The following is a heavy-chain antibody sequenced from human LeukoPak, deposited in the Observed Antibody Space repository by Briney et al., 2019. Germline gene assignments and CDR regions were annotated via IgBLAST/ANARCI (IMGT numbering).Heavy chain of an antibody. CDR1: GGSISSGGYY. V-gene: IGHV4-30-2*01. CDR3: ARVGEEAYFDY. Sequence: LSETLSLTCTVSGGSISSGGYYWSWIRQPPGKGLEWIGYIYHSGSTYYNPSLKSRVTISVDRSKNQFSLKLSSVTAADTAVYYCARVGEEAYFDYWGQGTLVTVSS. CDR2: IYHSGST. J-gene: IGHJ4*02.